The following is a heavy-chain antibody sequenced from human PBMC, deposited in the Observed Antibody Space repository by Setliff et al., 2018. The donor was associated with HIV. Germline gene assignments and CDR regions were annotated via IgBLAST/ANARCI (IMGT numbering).Heavy chain of an antibody. CDR2: ISAYSGDT. CDR1: GYPFSGYG. J-gene: IGHJ4*02. Sequence: ASVKVSCKASGYPFSGYGISWVRQAPGQGLEWMGWISAYSGDTNYAQKFQGRLTMTTDTSTSTAYMELRSLRSDDTAMYYCARPGGSYGDYWGQGTPVTVSS. CDR3: ARPGGSYGDY. V-gene: IGHV1-18*01. D-gene: IGHD4-17*01.